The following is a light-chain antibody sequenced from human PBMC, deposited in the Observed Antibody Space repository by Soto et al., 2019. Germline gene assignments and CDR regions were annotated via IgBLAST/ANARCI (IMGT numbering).Light chain of an antibody. CDR1: QSVSSAY. CDR2: AAS. Sequence: EIVLTQSPGTLSLSPGERATLSCRASQSVSSAYLAWYQHKPGQPPTLLIYAASSRVTGIPDRFSGSGSGTDFTLTISILEPEDFAVYYCQQYGSSSTWTFGQGTKLEIK. CDR3: QQYGSSSTWT. V-gene: IGKV3-20*01. J-gene: IGKJ1*01.